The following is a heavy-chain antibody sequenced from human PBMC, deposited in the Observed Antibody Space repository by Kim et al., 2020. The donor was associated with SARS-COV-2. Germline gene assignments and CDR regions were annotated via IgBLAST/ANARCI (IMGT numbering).Heavy chain of an antibody. CDR1: GGSISSYY. Sequence: SETLSLTCTVSGGSISSYYWSWIRQPPGKGLEWIGYIYYSGSTNYNPSLKSRVTISVDTSKNQFSLKLSSVTAADTAVYYCARDLGSSGWYGSTSYYYYGMDVWGQGTTVTVSS. J-gene: IGHJ6*02. V-gene: IGHV4-59*01. CDR2: IYYSGST. D-gene: IGHD6-19*01. CDR3: ARDLGSSGWYGSTSYYYYGMDV.